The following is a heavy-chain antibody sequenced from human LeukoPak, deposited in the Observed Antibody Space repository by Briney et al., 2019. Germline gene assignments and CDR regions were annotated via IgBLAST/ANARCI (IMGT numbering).Heavy chain of an antibody. CDR3: ARDLVGATSGDPYYYYGMDV. CDR1: GLTFSSYA. V-gene: IGHV3-53*01. J-gene: IGHJ6*02. CDR2: IYSGGST. Sequence: PGGSLRLSCAASGLTFSSYAMSWVRQAPGKGLEWVSVIYSGGSTYYADSVKGRFTISRDNSKNTLYLQMNSLRAEDTAVYYCARDLVGATSGDPYYYYGMDVWGQGTTVTVSS. D-gene: IGHD1-26*01.